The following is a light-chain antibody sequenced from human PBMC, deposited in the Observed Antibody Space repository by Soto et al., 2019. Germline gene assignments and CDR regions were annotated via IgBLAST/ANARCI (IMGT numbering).Light chain of an antibody. V-gene: IGKV1-39*01. CDR2: ATS. Sequence: DIQMTQSPTSLSASVGDRVTISCRASQNIRSYLNWYQQIPGKAPNLLIYATSILQTGVPSRFSGSGSGTDFTLTINGLQPEDFATYYCQQGYTTRWPFGQGTKVDIK. CDR3: QQGYTTRWP. J-gene: IGKJ1*01. CDR1: QNIRSY.